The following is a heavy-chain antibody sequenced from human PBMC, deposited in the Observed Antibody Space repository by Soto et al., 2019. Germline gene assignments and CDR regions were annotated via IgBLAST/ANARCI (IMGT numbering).Heavy chain of an antibody. CDR3: AREPQTGYPTRYGMDV. CDR1: GFTFSSYA. J-gene: IGHJ6*02. Sequence: PGGSLRLSCAASGFTFSSYAMSWVRQTPGKGLEWVSAISGSGDSTYYADSVKGRFTISRDNSKNTLYLQMNSLRAEDTAVYYCAREPQTGYPTRYGMDVWGQGTTVTVSS. D-gene: IGHD5-12*01. V-gene: IGHV3-23*01. CDR2: ISGSGDST.